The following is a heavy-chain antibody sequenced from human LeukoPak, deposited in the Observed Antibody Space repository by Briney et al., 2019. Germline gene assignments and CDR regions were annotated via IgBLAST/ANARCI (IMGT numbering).Heavy chain of an antibody. CDR1: GFTFSSYA. CDR2: ISGSAAGT. V-gene: IGHV3-23*01. Sequence: GGSLRLSCAASGFTFSSYAMSWVRQAPGKGLEWVSSISGSAAGTYYADSVKGRFTISRDNSKDTLFLQMNSLRAEDTAIYFCVKGLAVAASGYFDYWGQGTLVTVSS. D-gene: IGHD6-19*01. CDR3: VKGLAVAASGYFDY. J-gene: IGHJ4*02.